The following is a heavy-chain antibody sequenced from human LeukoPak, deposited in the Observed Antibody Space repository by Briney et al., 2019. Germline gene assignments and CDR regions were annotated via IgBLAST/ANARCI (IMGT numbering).Heavy chain of an antibody. CDR3: ARSLLERATISVYYFDY. D-gene: IGHD5-12*01. CDR2: ISSNGGST. J-gene: IGHJ4*02. CDR1: GFTFSSYA. V-gene: IGHV3-64*01. Sequence: PGGSLRLSCAASGFTFSSYAMHWVRQAPGKGLEYVSAISSNGGSTYYANSVKGRFTISRDNSKNTLYLQMGSLRAEDMAVYYCARSLLERATISVYYFDYWGQRTLVTVSS.